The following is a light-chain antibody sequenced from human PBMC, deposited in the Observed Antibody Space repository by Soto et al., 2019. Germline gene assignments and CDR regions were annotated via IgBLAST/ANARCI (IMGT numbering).Light chain of an antibody. J-gene: IGLJ2*01. CDR1: SSDVGGYNY. CDR3: SSYTSSSTPV. CDR2: DVS. V-gene: IGLV2-14*01. Sequence: QSVLTQPASVSGSPGQSITISCTGTSSDVGGYNYVSWYQQHPGKAPKLMIYDVSNRPSGVCTRFSGSKSGNTASLTISGLQAEDEADYYCSSYTSSSTPVFGGGTKLTVL.